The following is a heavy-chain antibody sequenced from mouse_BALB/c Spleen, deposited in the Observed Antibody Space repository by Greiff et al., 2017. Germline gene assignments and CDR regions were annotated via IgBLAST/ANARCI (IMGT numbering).Heavy chain of an antibody. J-gene: IGHJ4*01. V-gene: IGHV1S81*02. CDR1: GYTFTSYW. CDR2: INPSNGRT. CDR3: ARRGDDVKAMDY. Sequence: QVQLQQPGAELVKPGASVKLSCKASGYTFTSYWMHWVKQRPGQGLEWIGEINPSNGRTNYNEKFKSKATLTVDKSSSTAYMQLSSLTSEDSAVYYCARRGDDVKAMDYGGQGTSVTVSS. D-gene: IGHD2-12*01.